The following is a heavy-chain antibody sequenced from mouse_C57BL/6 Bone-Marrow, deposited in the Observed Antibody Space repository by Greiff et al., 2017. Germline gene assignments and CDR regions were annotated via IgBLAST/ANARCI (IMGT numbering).Heavy chain of an antibody. CDR1: GFSLSTSGMG. Sequence: QVTLKESGPGILQSSQTLSLTCSFSGFSLSTSGMGVSWIRQPSGKGLEWLAHIYWDDGKRYNPSLKSRLTISKDTSRNQVFLKITSVDTADTATYYCARSPYYYGSSPYAMDYWGQGTSVTVSS. CDR3: ARSPYYYGSSPYAMDY. CDR2: IYWDDGK. V-gene: IGHV8-12*01. J-gene: IGHJ4*01. D-gene: IGHD1-1*01.